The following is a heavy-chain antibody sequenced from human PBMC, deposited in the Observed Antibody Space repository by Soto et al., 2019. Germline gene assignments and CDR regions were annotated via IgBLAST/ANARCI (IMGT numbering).Heavy chain of an antibody. V-gene: IGHV3-30-3*01. Sequence: GGSLRLSCAASGFTFSSYAMLWVRQAPGKGLEWVAVISYDASNKYYADSVKGRFTISRDNSKNTLYLQMNSLRDEDTAVYYCARGYSRSSAAFDYWGRGTLVTVSS. CDR3: ARGYSRSSAAFDY. D-gene: IGHD6-13*01. J-gene: IGHJ4*02. CDR1: GFTFSSYA. CDR2: ISYDASNK.